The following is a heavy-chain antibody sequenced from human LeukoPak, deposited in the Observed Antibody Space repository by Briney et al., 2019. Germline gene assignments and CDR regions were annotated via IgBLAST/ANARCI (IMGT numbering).Heavy chain of an antibody. V-gene: IGHV4-59*01. D-gene: IGHD2/OR15-2a*01. Sequence: SETLSLTCTVSGASISSYYWSWLRQPPGKGLEWLGYMYYSGSTNYNPSLKSRVTISVDTSKNQFSLKLNSVTAADTAVYFCARELKVGNTGYYFDYWGQGTLVTVSS. CDR1: GASISSYY. CDR2: MYYSGST. J-gene: IGHJ4*02. CDR3: ARELKVGNTGYYFDY.